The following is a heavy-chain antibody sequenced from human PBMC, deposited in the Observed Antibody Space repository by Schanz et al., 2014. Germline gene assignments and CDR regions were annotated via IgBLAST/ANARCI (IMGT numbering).Heavy chain of an antibody. CDR2: ISGSGGST. CDR3: ARIGGSVFDY. V-gene: IGHV3-23*01. CDR1: GFTFTNYA. Sequence: EVQLLESGGGLVQPGGSLRLSCSASGFTFTNYAMSWVRQAPGKGLEWVSAISGSGGSTYYADSVKGRFTISRDNSKYTLYLQMNSLRPEDTAVYYCARIGGSVFDYWAQGTLVAVSA. D-gene: IGHD3-10*01. J-gene: IGHJ4*02.